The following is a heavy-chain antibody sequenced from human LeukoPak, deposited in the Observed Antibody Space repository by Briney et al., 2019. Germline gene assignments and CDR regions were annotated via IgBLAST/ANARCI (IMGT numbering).Heavy chain of an antibody. CDR3: ARVGGYCSGGSCYFFDY. J-gene: IGHJ4*02. D-gene: IGHD2-15*01. CDR1: GFTFSSYS. CDR2: ISSSSYI. V-gene: IGHV3-21*01. Sequence: GGSLRLSCAASGFTFSSYSMNWVRQAPGKGLEWVSSISSSSYIYYADSVKGRFTISRDNAKNSLYLQMNSLRAEDTAVYYCARVGGYCSGGSCYFFDYWGQGTLVTVSS.